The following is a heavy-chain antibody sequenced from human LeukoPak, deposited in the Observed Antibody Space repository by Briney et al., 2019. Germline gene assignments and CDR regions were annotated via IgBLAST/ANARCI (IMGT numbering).Heavy chain of an antibody. V-gene: IGHV1-46*01. Sequence: ASVRVSCKASGYSFTNYYMHWVRQAPGQGLEWMTMINPSGGSTTYAQNFQDRVTVTRDMSTSTVNMELSSLTSEDTAVYYCARTRGYYFDYWGQGTLVTVSS. CDR1: GYSFTNYY. CDR2: INPSGGST. J-gene: IGHJ4*02. CDR3: ARTRGYYFDY.